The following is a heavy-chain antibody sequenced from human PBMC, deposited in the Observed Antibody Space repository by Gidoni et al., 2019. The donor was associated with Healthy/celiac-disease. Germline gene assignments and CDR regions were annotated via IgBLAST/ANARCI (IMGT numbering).Heavy chain of an antibody. D-gene: IGHD6-19*01. Sequence: EVQLVESGGVVVQPGGSLRLSCAASGFTFDDYTMHWVRQAPGKGLEWVSLISLDGGSTYYADSVKGRVTISGDNSKNSLYLQMNSLRTEDTALYYCAKDGASSSGWYLFDYWGQGTLVTVSS. V-gene: IGHV3-43*01. J-gene: IGHJ4*02. CDR2: ISLDGGST. CDR3: AKDGASSSGWYLFDY. CDR1: GFTFDDYT.